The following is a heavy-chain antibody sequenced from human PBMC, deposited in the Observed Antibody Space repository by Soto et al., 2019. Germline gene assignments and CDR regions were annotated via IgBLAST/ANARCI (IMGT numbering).Heavy chain of an antibody. Sequence: EVQLLESGGGLVQPGGSLRLSCAASGFTFSSYAMSWVRQAPGKGLEWVSAISGSGGSTHYADSVKGRFTISRDNSKNTLYLQMNSLRAEDTAVYYCAKDLGSYGDYASFDYWGQGTLVTVSS. V-gene: IGHV3-23*01. CDR1: GFTFSSYA. CDR3: AKDLGSYGDYASFDY. J-gene: IGHJ4*02. D-gene: IGHD4-17*01. CDR2: ISGSGGST.